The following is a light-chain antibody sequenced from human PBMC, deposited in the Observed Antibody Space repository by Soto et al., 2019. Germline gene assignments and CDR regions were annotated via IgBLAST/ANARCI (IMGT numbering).Light chain of an antibody. CDR1: SSDVGGYKY. CDR2: EVS. V-gene: IGLV2-14*01. Sequence: QSALTQPASVSGSPGQSITISCTGTSSDVGGYKYVSWYQQHPGKAPKLMIYEVSNQPSGVSNRFSGSKSGNTASLTISGLQAEDEADYYCSSYTSSSTLMVFGGGTKLTVL. CDR3: SSYTSSSTLMV. J-gene: IGLJ2*01.